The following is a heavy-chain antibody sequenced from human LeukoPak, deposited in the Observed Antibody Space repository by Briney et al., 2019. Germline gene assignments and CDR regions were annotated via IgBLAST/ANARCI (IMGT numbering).Heavy chain of an antibody. CDR3: ARHAARGYFDY. D-gene: IGHD6-6*01. J-gene: IGHJ4*02. V-gene: IGHV4-39*01. CDR1: GGSISSSSCY. Sequence: SETLSLTCTVSGGSISSSSCYWGWIRQPPGKGLEWIGSIYYSGSTYYNPSLKSRVTISVDTSKNQFSLKLSSVTAADTAVYYCARHAARGYFDYWGQGTLVTVSS. CDR2: IYYSGST.